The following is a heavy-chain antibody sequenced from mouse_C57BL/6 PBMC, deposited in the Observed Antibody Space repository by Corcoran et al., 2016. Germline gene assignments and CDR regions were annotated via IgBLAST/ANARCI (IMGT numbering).Heavy chain of an antibody. CDR2: INPNNGGT. Sequence: EVQLQQSGPELVKPGASVKISCKASGYTFTDYYMNWVKQSHGKSLEWIGDINPNNGGTSYNQKFKGKATLTVDKSSSTAYMELRSLTSEDSAVYYCARGREIDFYYFDYWGQGTTLTVSS. J-gene: IGHJ2*01. CDR1: GYTFTDYY. CDR3: ARGREIDFYYFDY. V-gene: IGHV1-26*01.